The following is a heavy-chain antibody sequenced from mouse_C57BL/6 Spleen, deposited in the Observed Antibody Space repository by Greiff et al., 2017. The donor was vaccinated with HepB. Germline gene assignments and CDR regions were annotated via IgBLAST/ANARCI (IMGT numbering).Heavy chain of an antibody. CDR3: ARNYYGNYDYAMDY. V-gene: IGHV1-76*01. J-gene: IGHJ4*01. CDR1: GYTFTDYY. CDR2: IYPGSGNT. Sequence: QVQLQQSGAELVRPGASVKLSCKASGYTFTDYYINWVKQRPGQGLEWIARIYPGSGNTYYNEKFKGKATLTAEKSSSTAYMQLSSLTSEDSAVYFCARNYYGNYDYAMDYWGQGTSVTVSS. D-gene: IGHD2-1*01.